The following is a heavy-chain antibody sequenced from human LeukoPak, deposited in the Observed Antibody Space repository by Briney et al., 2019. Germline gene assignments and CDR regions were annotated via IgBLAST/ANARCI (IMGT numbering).Heavy chain of an antibody. J-gene: IGHJ4*02. CDR3: ALTYYYDSSGYID. D-gene: IGHD3-22*01. V-gene: IGHV3-30*03. Sequence: GGSLRLSCAASGFTFSTYGMHWVRQAPGKELEWVAVISYDGGGKNYADSVKGRFTISRDNSKNTLYLQMNSLRAEDTAVYYCALTYYYDSSGYIDWGQGTLVTVSS. CDR1: GFTFSTYG. CDR2: ISYDGGGK.